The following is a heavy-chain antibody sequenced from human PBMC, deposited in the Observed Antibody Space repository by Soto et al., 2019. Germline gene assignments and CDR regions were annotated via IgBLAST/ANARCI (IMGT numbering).Heavy chain of an antibody. CDR1: GGSVSSGSYY. CDR3: ERDSIDYYYSSGYYWPHAFDI. CDR2: IYYSGST. Sequence: SETLSLTCTVSGGSVSSGSYYWSWIRQPPGKGLEWIGYIYYSGSTNYNPSLKSRVTISVDTSKNQFSLKLSSVTAADTAVYYCERDSIDYYYSSGYYWPHAFDICGQGTMVPVSS. J-gene: IGHJ3*02. D-gene: IGHD3-22*01. V-gene: IGHV4-61*01.